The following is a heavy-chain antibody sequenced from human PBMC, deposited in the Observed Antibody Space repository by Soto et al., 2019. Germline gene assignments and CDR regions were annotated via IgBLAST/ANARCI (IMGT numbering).Heavy chain of an antibody. D-gene: IGHD1-1*01. CDR1: GGFVSSGSYY. Sequence: QVQLQQWGAGLLKPSETLSLTCAVYGGFVSSGSYYWSWIRQPPGKGLEWIGEMSHSGGTHFNPSLNNRVTITVDTTKDQFSLNGGSVTAADTALYYGARVERGTETTVVDAFDIWGPGTMVTVSS. CDR3: ARVERGTETTVVDAFDI. CDR2: MSHSGGT. J-gene: IGHJ3*02. V-gene: IGHV4-34*01.